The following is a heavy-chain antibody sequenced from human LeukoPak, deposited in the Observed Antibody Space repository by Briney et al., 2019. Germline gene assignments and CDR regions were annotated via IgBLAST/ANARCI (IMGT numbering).Heavy chain of an antibody. CDR3: ARLSGIAAADDYYYYGMDV. CDR2: INPNSGGT. CDR1: GYTFTGYY. Sequence: GASVKVSCKASGYTFTGYYMHWVRQAPGQGLEWMGWINPNSGGTNYAQKFQGRVTMTRDTSISTAYTELSRLRSDDTAVYYCARLSGIAAADDYYYYGMDVWGQGTTVTVSS. V-gene: IGHV1-2*02. J-gene: IGHJ6*02. D-gene: IGHD6-13*01.